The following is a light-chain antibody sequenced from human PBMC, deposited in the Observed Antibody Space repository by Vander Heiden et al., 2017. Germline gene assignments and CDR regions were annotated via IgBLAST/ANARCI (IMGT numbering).Light chain of an antibody. V-gene: IGLV1-44*01. J-gene: IGLJ1*01. CDR2: SNN. Sequence: QSVLTQPPSASGTPGQRVTISCSGSSSNIGSNTVNWYQQLPGTAPKLLIYSNNQRPSGVPDRFSGSKSGTSASLAISGLQSEDEADDYCAAWDDSLNGEVFGTGTKVTVL. CDR3: AAWDDSLNGEV. CDR1: SSNIGSNT.